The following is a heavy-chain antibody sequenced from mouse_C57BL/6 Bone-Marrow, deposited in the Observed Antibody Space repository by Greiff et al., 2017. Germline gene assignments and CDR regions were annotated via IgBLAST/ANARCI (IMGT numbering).Heavy chain of an antibody. D-gene: IGHD2-3*01. Sequence: QVQLQQSGAELARPGASVKLSCKASGYTFTSYGISWVKQRTGQGLEWIGEIYPRSGDTYYNEKFKGKATLTADKSSSTAYMELRSLTSEDSAVYFCARQGGGYSSWFAYWGQGTLVTVSA. CDR3: ARQGGGYSSWFAY. CDR2: IYPRSGDT. CDR1: GYTFTSYG. V-gene: IGHV1-81*01. J-gene: IGHJ3*01.